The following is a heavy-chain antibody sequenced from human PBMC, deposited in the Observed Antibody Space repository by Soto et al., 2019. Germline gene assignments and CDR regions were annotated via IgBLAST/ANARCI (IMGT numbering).Heavy chain of an antibody. V-gene: IGHV4-31*03. J-gene: IGHJ4*02. Sequence: TLCLTCTVSGGSISSGGYYWSWIRQHPVKGLEWIGYIYNNGNTYYNPSLESRTTISRDTSKNQFSLKVTSVTAADTAVYYCARGEPYGDFAYWGQGTLVTVSS. CDR3: ARGEPYGDFAY. D-gene: IGHD4-17*01. CDR1: GGSISSGGYY. CDR2: IYNNGNT.